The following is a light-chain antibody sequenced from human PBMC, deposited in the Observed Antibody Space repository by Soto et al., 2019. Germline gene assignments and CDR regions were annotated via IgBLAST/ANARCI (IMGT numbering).Light chain of an antibody. V-gene: IGKV2-28*01. CDR1: QSLLYSNGANY. J-gene: IGKJ1*01. Sequence: DIVLTQSPLSLPVSPGEPASISCRSSQSLLYSNGANYLDWYLQRPGQSTQLLIFLASNRASGVPDRFSGSGSGTDFTLRVSRVEAEDVGIYYCMQALEARTFGPGTRVEF. CDR2: LAS. CDR3: MQALEART.